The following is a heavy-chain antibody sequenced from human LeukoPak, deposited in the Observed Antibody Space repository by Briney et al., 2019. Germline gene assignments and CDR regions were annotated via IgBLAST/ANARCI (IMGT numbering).Heavy chain of an antibody. CDR2: ISGSGGST. CDR1: GLTFSGYG. Sequence: PGRSLRLSCEASGLTFSGYGMHWVRQAPGKGLEWVSAISGSGGSTYYADSVKGRFTISRDNSKNTLYLQMNSQRAEDTAVYYCAKAPNGYCSGGTCYPFDYWGQGTLVTVSS. D-gene: IGHD2-15*01. V-gene: IGHV3-23*01. CDR3: AKAPNGYCSGGTCYPFDY. J-gene: IGHJ4*02.